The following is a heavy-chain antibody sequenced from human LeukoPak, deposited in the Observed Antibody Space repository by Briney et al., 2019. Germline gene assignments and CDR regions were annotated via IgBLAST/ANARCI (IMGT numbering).Heavy chain of an antibody. J-gene: IGHJ6*02. CDR1: GGSFSGYY. D-gene: IGHD1-7*01. CDR3: ARDAPITGTSYDYYAMDV. Sequence: SETLSLTCAVYGGSFSGYYWSWIRQPPGKGLEWIGEINHSGSTNYNPSLKSRVTISVDTSKNQFSLKLSSVTAADTAVYYCARDAPITGTSYDYYAMDVWGQGTTVTVSS. V-gene: IGHV4-34*01. CDR2: INHSGST.